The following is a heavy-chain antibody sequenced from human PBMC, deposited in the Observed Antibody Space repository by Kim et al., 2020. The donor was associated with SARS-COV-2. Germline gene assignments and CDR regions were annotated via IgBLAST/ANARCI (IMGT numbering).Heavy chain of an antibody. CDR3: AKSFVLPAARGYVDY. J-gene: IGHJ4*02. V-gene: IGHV3-23*01. Sequence: YVKGRFHIARDNSKNTLYLQMNSLRAEDSAVYYCAKSFVLPAARGYVDYWGQGALVTVSS. D-gene: IGHD2-2*01.